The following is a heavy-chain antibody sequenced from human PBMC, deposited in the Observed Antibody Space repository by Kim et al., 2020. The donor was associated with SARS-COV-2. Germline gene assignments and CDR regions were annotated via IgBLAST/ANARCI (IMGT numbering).Heavy chain of an antibody. CDR3: ARSDGIAAVAGTVWFDP. D-gene: IGHD6-19*01. CDR2: IIPIFGTA. Sequence: SVKVSCKASGGTFSSYAISWVRQAPGQGLEWMGGIIPIFGTANYAQKFQGRVTITADESTSTAYMELSSLRSEDTAVYYCARSDGIAAVAGTVWFDPWGQGTLVTVSS. CDR1: GGTFSSYA. J-gene: IGHJ5*02. V-gene: IGHV1-69*13.